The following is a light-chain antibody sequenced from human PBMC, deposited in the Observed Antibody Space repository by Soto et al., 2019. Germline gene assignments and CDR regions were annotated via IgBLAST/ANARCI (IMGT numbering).Light chain of an antibody. J-gene: IGKJ3*01. CDR1: QGISNY. CDR3: QKYNSAPFT. V-gene: IGKV1-27*01. Sequence: DIQMTQSPSSLSASVGDRVTITCRASQGISNYLGWYQQKPGKVPELLIYAASTLRAGVPSRFSGSGSGTDVTLTISSLQPEDVATYYCQKYNSAPFTFGPGTKVDIK. CDR2: AAS.